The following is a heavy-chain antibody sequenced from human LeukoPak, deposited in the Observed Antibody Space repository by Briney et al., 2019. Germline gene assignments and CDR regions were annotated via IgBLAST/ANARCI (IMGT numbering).Heavy chain of an antibody. CDR3: ARESDRYCSSTSCPNWYDP. J-gene: IGHJ5*02. V-gene: IGHV4-39*07. CDR1: GGSISSTNYY. Sequence: KPSETLSLTCTVSGGSISSTNYYWGWIRQPPGTGLEWIGSIYYGGSTYHNPSLKSRVTISVDTSKNQFSLKLSSVTAADTAVYYCARESDRYCSSTSCPNWYDPWGQGTLVTVSS. D-gene: IGHD2-2*01. CDR2: IYYGGST.